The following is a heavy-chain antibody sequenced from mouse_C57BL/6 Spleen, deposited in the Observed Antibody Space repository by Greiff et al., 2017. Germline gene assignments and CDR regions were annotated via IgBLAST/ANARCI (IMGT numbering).Heavy chain of an antibody. CDR3: AREGDGPYAMDY. CDR2: IYPGDGDT. V-gene: IGHV1-82*01. CDR1: GYAFSSYW. Sequence: QVQLQQSGAELVKPGASVKISCKASGYAFSSYWMNWVKQRPGKGLEWIGRIYPGDGDTNYNGKFKGKATLTADKSSSTAYMQLSSLTSEDSAVYFCAREGDGPYAMDYWGQGTSVTVSS. D-gene: IGHD2-3*01. J-gene: IGHJ4*01.